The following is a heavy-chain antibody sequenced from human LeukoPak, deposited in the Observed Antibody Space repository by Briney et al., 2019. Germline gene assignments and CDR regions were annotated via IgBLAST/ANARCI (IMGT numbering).Heavy chain of an antibody. V-gene: IGHV1-69*05. CDR3: AVGPVGMAGPTKDYYYYYMDV. D-gene: IGHD6-19*01. J-gene: IGHJ6*03. CDR1: GGTFSSYA. CDR2: IIPIFGTA. Sequence: ASVKVSCKASGGTFSSYAISWVRQAPGQGLEWMGGIIPIFGTANYAQKFQGRVTITTDESTSTAYMELSSLRSEDTAVYYCAVGPVGMAGPTKDYYYYYMDVWGKGTTVTVSS.